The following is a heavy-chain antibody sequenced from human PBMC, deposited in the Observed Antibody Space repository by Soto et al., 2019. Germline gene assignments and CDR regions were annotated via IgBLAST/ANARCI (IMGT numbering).Heavy chain of an antibody. V-gene: IGHV3-72*01. CDR3: ARVKWPGYYNSCDY. CDR1: GFTFSDHY. Sequence: EVQLVESGGGLVQPGGSLRLYCAASGFTFSDHYMDWVRQAPGKGLEWVGRTRNKANSYTTEYAASVKGRFTISRDDSKNSLYLQMNSLKTEDTAVYYCARVKWPGYYNSCDYWGQGTLVTVSS. CDR2: TRNKANSYTT. D-gene: IGHD1-26*01. J-gene: IGHJ4*02.